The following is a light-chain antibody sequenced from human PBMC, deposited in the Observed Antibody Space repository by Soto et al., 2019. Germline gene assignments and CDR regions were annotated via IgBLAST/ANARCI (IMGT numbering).Light chain of an antibody. CDR3: QSYDSSLSGPV. CDR2: GNS. J-gene: IGLJ2*01. CDR1: SSNIGAGYD. Sequence: QSVLTQPPSVSGAPGQRVTISCTGSSSNIGAGYDVHWYQQLPGTAPKLLIYGNSNRPSGVPDRFSGSKSGTSASLAITGLQAEDEAEYYCQSYDSSLSGPVFGGGTQLTVL. V-gene: IGLV1-40*01.